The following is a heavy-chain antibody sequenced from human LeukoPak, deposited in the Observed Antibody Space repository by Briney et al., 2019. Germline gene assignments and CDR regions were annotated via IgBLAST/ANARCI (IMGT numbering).Heavy chain of an antibody. CDR1: GGSFGSYY. V-gene: IGHV3-53*01. CDR2: IYSGST. J-gene: IGHJ4*02. Sequence: ETLSLTCTVSGGSFGSYYWSWVRQAPGKGLEWVSFIYSGSTHYSDSVKGRFTISRDNSKNTLYLQMNSLRAEDTAVYYCARRAGAYSHPYDYWGQGTLVTVSS. D-gene: IGHD4/OR15-4a*01. CDR3: ARRAGAYSHPYDY.